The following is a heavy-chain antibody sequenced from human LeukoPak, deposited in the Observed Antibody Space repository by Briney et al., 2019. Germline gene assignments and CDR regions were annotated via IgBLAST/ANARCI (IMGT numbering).Heavy chain of an antibody. J-gene: IGHJ4*02. CDR2: ISSSSSYI. CDR3: ARDRGAYDSSGYPTGDFDY. Sequence: GGSLRLSCAASGFTFSSYSMNWVRQAPGKGLEWVSSISSSSSYIYYADSVKGRFTISRDNAKNSLYLQMNSLRAEDTAVYYCARDRGAYDSSGYPTGDFDYWGQGTLVTVSS. CDR1: GFTFSSYS. V-gene: IGHV3-21*01. D-gene: IGHD3-22*01.